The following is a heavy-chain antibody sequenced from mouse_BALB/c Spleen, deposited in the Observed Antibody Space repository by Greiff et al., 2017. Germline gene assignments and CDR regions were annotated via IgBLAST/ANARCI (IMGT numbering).Heavy chain of an antibody. CDR1: EYEFPSHD. V-gene: IGHV5-2*01. CDR3: ARRDGYYGWFAY. J-gene: IGHJ3*01. Sequence: EVKVVESGGGLVQPGESLKLSCESNEYEFPSHDMSWVRKTPEKRLELVAAINSDGGSTYYPDTMERRFIISRDNTKKTLYLQMSSLRSEDTALYYCARRDGYYGWFAYWGQGTLVTVSA. D-gene: IGHD2-3*01. CDR2: INSDGGST.